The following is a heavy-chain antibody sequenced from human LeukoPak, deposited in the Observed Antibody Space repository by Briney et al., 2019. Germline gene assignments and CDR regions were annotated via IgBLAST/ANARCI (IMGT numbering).Heavy chain of an antibody. V-gene: IGHV3-7*01. CDR3: ATSAARAIES. D-gene: IGHD6-25*01. J-gene: IGHJ4*02. CDR1: GFTFSSYW. CDR2: IKQDGSEK. Sequence: PGGSLRLSCAASGFTFSSYWMSWVRQAPGKGLECVANIKQDGSEKYYVDSVRGRFTLSRDNAKNSLYLQVNSLRVEDTAVYYCATSAARAIESWGQGTLVTVSS.